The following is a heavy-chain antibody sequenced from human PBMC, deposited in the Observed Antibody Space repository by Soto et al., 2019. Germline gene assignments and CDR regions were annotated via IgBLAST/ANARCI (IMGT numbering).Heavy chain of an antibody. Sequence: EVQLLESGGGLVQPGGSLRLSCAASGFTFSSNGMSWVRQAPGKGLEWVSSISGSGGTTNYADSVKGRFTISRDNSKNPLYLQMYSLRVEDTAVYYCATDHCTVWGQGTTVTVS. CDR1: GFTFSSNG. J-gene: IGHJ6*02. CDR3: ATDHCTV. CDR2: ISGSGGTT. V-gene: IGHV3-23*01. D-gene: IGHD2-8*01.